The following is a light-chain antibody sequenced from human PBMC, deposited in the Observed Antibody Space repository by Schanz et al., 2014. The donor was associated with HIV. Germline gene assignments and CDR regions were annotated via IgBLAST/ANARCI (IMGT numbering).Light chain of an antibody. J-gene: IGLJ2*01. Sequence: QSALTQPPSVSAAPGQKVTISCSGDSSKIGSNFVSWYQQFPGAAPKLLIYGTHDRLSEIPDRFSGSKTGTSATLAIVGLQTGDEADYYCTTWDSTLSAVVFGGGTKLTVL. CDR1: SSKIGSNF. V-gene: IGLV1-51*01. CDR3: TTWDSTLSAVV. CDR2: GTH.